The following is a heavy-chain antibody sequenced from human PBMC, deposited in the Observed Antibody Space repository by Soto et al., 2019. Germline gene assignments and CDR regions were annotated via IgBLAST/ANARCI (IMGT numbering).Heavy chain of an antibody. Sequence: ASETLSLTCILSGGSVRSSRYYWDWIRQPPGKGLKCIGSFYYGGSTYYNPSLNSRVTISVDTSNNQVSLKLSSVTAADTAMYYCVRQGQAGNSPHWFDTWGQGTLVTVSS. D-gene: IGHD6-19*01. J-gene: IGHJ5*02. CDR3: VRQGQAGNSPHWFDT. CDR2: FYYGGST. CDR1: GGSVRSSRYY. V-gene: IGHV4-39*01.